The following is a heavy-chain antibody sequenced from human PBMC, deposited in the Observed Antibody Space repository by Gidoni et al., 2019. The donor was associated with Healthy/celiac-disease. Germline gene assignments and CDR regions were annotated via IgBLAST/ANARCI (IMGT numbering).Heavy chain of an antibody. J-gene: IGHJ4*02. V-gene: IGHV1-8*01. CDR3: ARAQHMHREHMTKGLGY. CDR1: GYTFTSYD. D-gene: IGHD4-17*01. Sequence: QVQLVQSGAEVKKPGASVQVSCKASGYTFTSYDINWVRQATGQGLEWMGWMNPNSGNTGYAQKFQGRVTMTRNTSISTAYMELSSLRSEDTAVYYCARAQHMHREHMTKGLGYWGQGTLVTVSS. CDR2: MNPNSGNT.